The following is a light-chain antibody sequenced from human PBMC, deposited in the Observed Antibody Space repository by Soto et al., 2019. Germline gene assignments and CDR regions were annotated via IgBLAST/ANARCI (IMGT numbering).Light chain of an antibody. CDR3: QQYNKGYT. CDR2: GAS. Sequence: EIVMTQSPDTLSVSPGERATLSCRASQNVKRNLGWYQQKAGQAPRLLIYGASTRATGIPDSFSGSGSGTEFTLTISSLLSEHSAVYFCQQYNKGYTFGQGTRLEIK. CDR1: QNVKRN. J-gene: IGKJ2*01. V-gene: IGKV3-15*01.